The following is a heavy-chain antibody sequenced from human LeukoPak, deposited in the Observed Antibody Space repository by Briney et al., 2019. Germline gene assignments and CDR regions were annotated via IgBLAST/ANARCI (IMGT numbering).Heavy chain of an antibody. J-gene: IGHJ3*02. CDR3: VKEHVDRAFTRSFEI. D-gene: IGHD3-3*02. CDR2: ISSDKT. CDR1: EFSFSTNP. V-gene: IGHV3-23*01. Sequence: GGSLRLSCAASEFSFSTNPMSWVRQAPGKGLEWVSAISSDKTYYADSVKGRLTISRDNYKNTVDLHMNSPRAEATAIYYCVKEHVDRAFTRSFEIWGQGIVVTVSS.